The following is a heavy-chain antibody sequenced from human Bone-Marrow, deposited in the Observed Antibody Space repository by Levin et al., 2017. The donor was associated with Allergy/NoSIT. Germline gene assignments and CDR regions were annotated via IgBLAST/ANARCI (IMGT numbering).Heavy chain of an antibody. CDR1: GGTLGNYA. D-gene: IGHD6-19*01. V-gene: IGHV1-69*06. CDR2: FIPFFSKT. J-gene: IGHJ6*02. Sequence: GGSLRLSCKVSGGTLGNYAINWVRQAPGQGLEWMGGFIPFFSKTDSAQKFEGRVTISADKSTSTIYMQLRGLTSEDTALYFCAREKMVAGTTYGMDVWGQGTMVTVSS. CDR3: AREKMVAGTTYGMDV.